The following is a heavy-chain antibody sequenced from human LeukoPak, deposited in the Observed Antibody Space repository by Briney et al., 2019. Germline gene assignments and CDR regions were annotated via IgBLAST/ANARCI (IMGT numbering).Heavy chain of an antibody. V-gene: IGHV4-59*01. CDR3: ARDLVQRHRALDY. CDR1: GGFISTYY. D-gene: IGHD3-10*02. CDR2: ISYSGST. Sequence: SETLSLTCTVSGGFISTYYWSWIRQPPGKGLEWIGFISYSGSTYHNPSLKSRVTISVDTSKNQFSLKLSSVTAADTAVYYCARDLVQRHRALDYWGQGTLVTVSS. J-gene: IGHJ4*02.